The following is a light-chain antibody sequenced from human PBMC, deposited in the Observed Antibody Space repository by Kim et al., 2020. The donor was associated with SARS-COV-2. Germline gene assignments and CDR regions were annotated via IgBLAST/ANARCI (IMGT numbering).Light chain of an antibody. CDR1: SSNSGRNA. CDR3: ASWDDSLHGPV. Sequence: GQRGTISCSGSSSNSGRNAVSWYQQVPGTAPKFLIYSNSRRPSGVPDRFSGSSSGTAASLAISGLQSEDEADYSCASWDDSLHGPVFGGGTQLTVL. J-gene: IGLJ2*01. V-gene: IGLV1-44*01. CDR2: SNS.